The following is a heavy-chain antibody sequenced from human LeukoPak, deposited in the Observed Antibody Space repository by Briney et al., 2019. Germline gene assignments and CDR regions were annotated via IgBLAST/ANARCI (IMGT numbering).Heavy chain of an antibody. CDR3: ATLNLFGGGETNDY. D-gene: IGHD3-3*01. J-gene: IGHJ4*02. CDR2: IIPIFGTA. Sequence: ASVKVSCKASGGTFSSYAISWVRQAPGQGLEWMGGIIPIFGTANYAQKFQGRVTITADESTSTAYMELSSLRSEDTAVYYCATLNLFGGGETNDYWGQGTLVTVSS. V-gene: IGHV1-69*13. CDR1: GGTFSSYA.